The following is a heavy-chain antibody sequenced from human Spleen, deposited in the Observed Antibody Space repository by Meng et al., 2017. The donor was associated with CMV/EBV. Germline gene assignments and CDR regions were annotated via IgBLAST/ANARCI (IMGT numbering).Heavy chain of an antibody. CDR2: ISSSSSYI. CDR1: GFTFSSYS. D-gene: IGHD6-6*01. Sequence: GESLKISCAASGFTFSSYSMNWVRQAPGKGLEWVSSISSSSSYIYYADSVRGRFTISRDNAKNSLYLQMNSLRAEDTAVYYCARRPIAARHTNNWFDPWGQGTLVTVSS. V-gene: IGHV3-21*01. CDR3: ARRPIAARHTNNWFDP. J-gene: IGHJ5*02.